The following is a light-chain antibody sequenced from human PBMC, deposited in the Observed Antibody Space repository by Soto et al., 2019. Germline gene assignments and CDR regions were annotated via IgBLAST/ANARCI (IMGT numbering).Light chain of an antibody. V-gene: IGLV2-18*02. CDR2: EVT. Sequence: QSALTQPPSVSGSPGQSVTISCTGTSSDVGSYNRVSWYQQPPGTAPKLMIYEVTNQPSGVPNRFSASKSGNTASLTISGLQAEDEADYYCTSYTSSRTWVFGGGTKLTVL. J-gene: IGLJ3*02. CDR3: TSYTSSRTWV. CDR1: SSDVGSYNR.